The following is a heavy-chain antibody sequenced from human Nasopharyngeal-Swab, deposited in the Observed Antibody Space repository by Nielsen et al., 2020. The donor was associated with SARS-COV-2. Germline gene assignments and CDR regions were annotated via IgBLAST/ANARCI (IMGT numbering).Heavy chain of an antibody. CDR2: ISYDGSNK. V-gene: IGHV3-30*18. J-gene: IGHJ6*03. D-gene: IGHD5-18*01. CDR3: AKDWGYKSDYYYYMDV. Sequence: GGSLRLSCAASGFTFSSYGMHWVRRAPGKGLEWVAVISYDGSNKYYADSVKGRFTISRDNSKNTLYLQMNSLRAEDTAVYYCAKDWGYKSDYYYYMDVWGKGTTVTVSS. CDR1: GFTFSSYG.